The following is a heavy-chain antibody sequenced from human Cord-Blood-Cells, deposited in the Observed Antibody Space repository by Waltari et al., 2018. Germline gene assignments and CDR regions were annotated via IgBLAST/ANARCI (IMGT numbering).Heavy chain of an antibody. J-gene: IGHJ4*02. D-gene: IGHD6-13*01. CDR1: GFTFSSYG. CDR2: ISYDGSNK. V-gene: IGHV3-30*18. CDR3: AKQAAAAPFDY. Sequence: QVQLVESGGGVVQPGRSLRLSCAASGFTFSSYGMHWVRQAPGKGLEWVAVISYDGSNKYYADSVKGRFTISRDNSKNTLYLQMNSLRAEDTAVYYCAKQAAAAPFDYWGQGTLVTVSS.